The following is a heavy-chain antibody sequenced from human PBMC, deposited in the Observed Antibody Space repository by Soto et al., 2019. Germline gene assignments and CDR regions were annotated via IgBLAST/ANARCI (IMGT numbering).Heavy chain of an antibody. CDR2: INHSGST. Sequence: SETLSLTCAVYGGSFSGYYWSWIRQPPGKGLEWIGEINHSGSTNYNPSLKSRVTISVDTSKNQFSLKLSSVTAADTVVYYCARGRDDFWSGYIDYWGQGTLVTVSS. CDR3: ARGRDDFWSGYIDY. J-gene: IGHJ4*02. D-gene: IGHD3-3*01. CDR1: GGSFSGYY. V-gene: IGHV4-34*01.